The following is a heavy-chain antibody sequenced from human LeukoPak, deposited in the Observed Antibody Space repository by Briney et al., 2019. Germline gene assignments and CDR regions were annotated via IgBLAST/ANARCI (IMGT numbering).Heavy chain of an antibody. Sequence: NSSETLSLTCTVSGGSISSSSYYWGWIRQPPGKGLEWIGSIYYSGSTYYNPSLKSRVTISVDTSKNQFSLKLSSVTAADTAVYYCARKYDFWVPDYWGQGTLVTVSS. CDR3: ARKYDFWVPDY. V-gene: IGHV4-39*01. CDR1: GGSISSSSYY. D-gene: IGHD3-3*01. CDR2: IYYSGST. J-gene: IGHJ4*02.